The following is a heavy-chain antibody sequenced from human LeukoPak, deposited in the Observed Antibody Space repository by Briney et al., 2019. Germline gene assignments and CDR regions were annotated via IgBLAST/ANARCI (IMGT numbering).Heavy chain of an antibody. CDR2: TYSDGTT. J-gene: IGHJ4*02. Sequence: GGSLRLSCAAPGFTVSSHYMSWVRQAPGKGLEWVSLTYSDGTTYYEDSVKGRFTVSRDNSKDTLYLQMNSLRAEDTAVCYCARDQASFCSGGGCPRGYYFDYWGQGTLVTVSS. CDR3: ARDQASFCSGGGCPRGYYFDY. CDR1: GFTVSSHY. D-gene: IGHD2-15*01. V-gene: IGHV3-53*01.